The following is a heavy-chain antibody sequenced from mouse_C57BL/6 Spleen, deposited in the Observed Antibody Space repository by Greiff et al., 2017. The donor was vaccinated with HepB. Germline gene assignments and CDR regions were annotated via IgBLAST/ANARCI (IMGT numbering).Heavy chain of an antibody. J-gene: IGHJ2*01. V-gene: IGHV5-6*01. CDR1: GFTFSSYG. CDR2: ISSGGSYT. CDR3: ARDRGSADYFDY. Sequence: EVMLVESGGDLVKPGGSLKLSCAASGFTFSSYGMSWVRQTPDKRLEWVATISSGGSYTYYPDSVKGRFTISRDNAKNTLYLQMSSLKSEDTAMYYCARDRGSADYFDYWGQGTTLTVSS.